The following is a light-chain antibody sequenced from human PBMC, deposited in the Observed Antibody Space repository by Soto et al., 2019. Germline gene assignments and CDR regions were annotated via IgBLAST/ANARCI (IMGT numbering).Light chain of an antibody. Sequence: EIVLTQSPGTLSLSPGERATLSCRASQSVSSSYLAWYQQKPGQPPRLLIYGASSRATGIPDRFSGSGSGTDFTLTISRLEPEDFAVYYCQQYGGSPRTFGQGTKLEIK. J-gene: IGKJ2*01. CDR3: QQYGGSPRT. CDR1: QSVSSSY. V-gene: IGKV3-20*01. CDR2: GAS.